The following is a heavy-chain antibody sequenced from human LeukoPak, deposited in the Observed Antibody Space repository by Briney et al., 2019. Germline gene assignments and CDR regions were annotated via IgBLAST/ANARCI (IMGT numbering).Heavy chain of an antibody. D-gene: IGHD1-26*01. CDR3: ARNHILGYGHFDL. V-gene: IGHV3-53*01. CDR2: IYSGGSA. Sequence: GGSLRLSCTVAGFTVSSNYMSWVRQAPGKGLEWVSIIYSGGSAYYADSVSGRFTISRDNSKNTVYLQMNSLRAEDTAVYYCARNHILGYGHFDLWGRGTLVTVSS. J-gene: IGHJ2*01. CDR1: GFTVSSNY.